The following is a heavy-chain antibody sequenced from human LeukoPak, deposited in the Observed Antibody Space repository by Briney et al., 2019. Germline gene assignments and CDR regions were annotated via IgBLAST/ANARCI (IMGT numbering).Heavy chain of an antibody. D-gene: IGHD1-26*01. Sequence: ASVKVSCKASGYTFTSYYMHWVRQAPGQGLEWMGLINPSGSSTNYAQKFQGRVTMTRDTSISTAYMELSRLRSDDTAVYYCARGSRGSYYTPYFDYWGQGTLVTVSS. V-gene: IGHV1-2*06. CDR2: INPSGSST. CDR3: ARGSRGSYYTPYFDY. CDR1: GYTFTSYY. J-gene: IGHJ4*02.